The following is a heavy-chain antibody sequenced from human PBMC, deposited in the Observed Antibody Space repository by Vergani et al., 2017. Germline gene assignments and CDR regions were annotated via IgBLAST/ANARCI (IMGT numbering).Heavy chain of an antibody. D-gene: IGHD6-19*01. Sequence: QVQLQESGPGLVKPSETLSLTCTVSGGSISSYYWSWIRQPPGKGLEWIGRINTSGSTNYNPSLKSRVTMSVDTSKNQFSLKLSSVTAADTAVYYCARDGGSGWYGDAFDIWGQGTMVTVSS. CDR3: ARDGGSGWYGDAFDI. J-gene: IGHJ3*02. CDR2: INTSGST. CDR1: GGSISSYY. V-gene: IGHV4-4*07.